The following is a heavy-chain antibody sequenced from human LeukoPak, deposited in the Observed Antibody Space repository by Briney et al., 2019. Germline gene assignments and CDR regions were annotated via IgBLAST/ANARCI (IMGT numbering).Heavy chain of an antibody. CDR1: GGSFSGYY. Sequence: SETLSLTCAVYGGSFSGYYWSWIRQPPGKGLEWIGEINHSGSTNYNLSLKSRVTISVDTSKNQFSLKLSSVTAADTAVYYCARGLYFDYWGQGTLVTVSS. CDR2: INHSGST. J-gene: IGHJ4*02. V-gene: IGHV4-34*01. CDR3: ARGLYFDY.